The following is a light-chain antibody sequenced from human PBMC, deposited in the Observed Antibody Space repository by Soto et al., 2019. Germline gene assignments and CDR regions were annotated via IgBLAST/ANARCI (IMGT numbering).Light chain of an antibody. CDR2: DVD. J-gene: IGLJ2*01. V-gene: IGLV2-11*01. Sequence: QSALTQSRSVSGSPGQSVTISCTGTSSDVGGYNYVSWLQQHPGKAPKLMIYDVDKRPSGVPDRFSGSKSGNTASLTISGLQAEDEADYYCCSYAGGYTLVFGGGTKLTVL. CDR1: SSDVGGYNY. CDR3: CSYAGGYTLV.